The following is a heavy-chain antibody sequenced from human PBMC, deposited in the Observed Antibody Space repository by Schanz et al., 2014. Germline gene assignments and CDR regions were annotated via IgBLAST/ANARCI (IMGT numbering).Heavy chain of an antibody. CDR3: ARELPGVVAFDF. CDR1: GFGFSSYS. V-gene: IGHV3-48*01. J-gene: IGHJ3*01. Sequence: EVQLVESGGGLIQPGGSLRLSCAASGFGFSSYSMNWVRQAPGKGLEWVSAMNESHSTIYYADSVRGRFTISRDNAENTLFLQINNLRADDTAVYYCARELPGVVAFDFWGQGTMVTVSS. D-gene: IGHD7-27*01. CDR2: MNESHSTI.